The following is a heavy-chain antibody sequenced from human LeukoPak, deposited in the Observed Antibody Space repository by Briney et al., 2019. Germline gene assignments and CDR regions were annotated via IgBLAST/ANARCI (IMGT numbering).Heavy chain of an antibody. Sequence: PSETLSLTCAVYGGSFSGYYWSWIRQPPGKGLEWIGEISHSGSTNYNPSLKSRVTISVDTSKNQFSLKLSSVTAADTAVYYCARVRGYSYVDYWGQGTLVTVSS. D-gene: IGHD5-18*01. CDR2: ISHSGST. CDR3: ARVRGYSYVDY. CDR1: GGSFSGYY. J-gene: IGHJ4*02. V-gene: IGHV4-34*01.